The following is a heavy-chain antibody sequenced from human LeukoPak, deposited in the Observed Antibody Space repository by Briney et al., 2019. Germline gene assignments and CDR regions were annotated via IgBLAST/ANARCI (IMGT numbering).Heavy chain of an antibody. Sequence: GALRLSCAASGFSFSTYSMNWIRQAPGKGLEWVSSINSDSIWIYYADSVRGRFTISRDNARNSLYLQMNSLRVEDTAVYYCAELGITMIGGVWGKGTTVTISS. D-gene: IGHD3-10*02. CDR1: GFSFSTYS. V-gene: IGHV3-21*01. CDR2: INSDSIWI. CDR3: AELGITMIGGV. J-gene: IGHJ6*04.